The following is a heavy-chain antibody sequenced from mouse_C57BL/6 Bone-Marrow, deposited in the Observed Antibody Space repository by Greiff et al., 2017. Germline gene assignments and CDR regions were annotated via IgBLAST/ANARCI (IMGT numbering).Heavy chain of an antibody. CDR2: IYPSDSET. CDR1: GYTFTSYW. D-gene: IGHD2-5*01. CDR3: ARSIVKYFDV. Sequence: VQLQQPGAELVRPGSSVKLSCKASGYTFTSYWMDWVKQRPGQGLEWIGNIYPSDSETHYNQKFKDKATLTVDKSSSTAYMQRSSLTSEDSAVYYCARSIVKYFDVWGTGTTVTVSS. V-gene: IGHV1-61*01. J-gene: IGHJ1*03.